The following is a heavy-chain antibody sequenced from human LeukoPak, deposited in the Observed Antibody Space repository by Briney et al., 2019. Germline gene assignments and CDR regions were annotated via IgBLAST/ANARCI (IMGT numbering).Heavy chain of an antibody. CDR2: IYTSGST. D-gene: IGHD5-24*01. CDR1: GGSISSGSYY. CDR3: AREDDYGDY. Sequence: SQTLSLTCTVSGGSISSGSYYWRWIRQPAGRGLEWIGRIYTSGSTNYNPSLKSRVTISVDTSKNQFSLKLSSVTAADTAVYYCAREDDYGDYWGQGTLVTVSS. J-gene: IGHJ4*02. V-gene: IGHV4-61*02.